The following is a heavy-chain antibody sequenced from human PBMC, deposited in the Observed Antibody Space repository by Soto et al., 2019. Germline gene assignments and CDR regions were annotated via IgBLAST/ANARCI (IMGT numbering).Heavy chain of an antibody. Sequence: GGSLRLSCAASGFTVSNSYMSWVRQAPGKGLEWVSVIYNDGSTYYADSVKGRFAISRDNSKNTLYLQMDSLRAEDTAVYYCARHPSHSTAGNYYGMDVWGQGTTVTVS. D-gene: IGHD2-2*01. V-gene: IGHV3-53*01. CDR2: IYNDGST. CDR1: GFTVSNSY. J-gene: IGHJ6*02. CDR3: ARHPSHSTAGNYYGMDV.